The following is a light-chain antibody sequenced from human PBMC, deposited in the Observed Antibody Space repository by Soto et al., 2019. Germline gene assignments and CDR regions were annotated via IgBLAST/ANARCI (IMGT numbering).Light chain of an antibody. CDR3: QQYNNWPRT. J-gene: IGKJ1*01. CDR1: QSVSNN. Sequence: IELTQSPGTLSLSPGERATLSCRASQSVSNNYLAWYQQKPGQAPRLLIYGASTRATGIPARFSGSGSGTEFTLTINSLQSEDFAVYYCQQYNNWPRTFGQGTKVDIK. V-gene: IGKV3-15*01. CDR2: GAS.